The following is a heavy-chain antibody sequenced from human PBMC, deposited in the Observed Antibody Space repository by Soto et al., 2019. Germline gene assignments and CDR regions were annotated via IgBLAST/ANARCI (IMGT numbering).Heavy chain of an antibody. Sequence: SETLSLTCTVSSDSISSSVSSSAYYWGWIRQPPGKGLEWIGSIYYGGSTYYNPSLKSRVSILVDPSKNQFSLHLTSVTAADKAVYYCARLLWSYGGTYFFDYWGQGALVTVSS. CDR2: IYYGGST. D-gene: IGHD2-21*01. CDR1: SDSISSSVSSSAYY. J-gene: IGHJ4*02. CDR3: ARLLWSYGGTYFFDY. V-gene: IGHV4-39*01.